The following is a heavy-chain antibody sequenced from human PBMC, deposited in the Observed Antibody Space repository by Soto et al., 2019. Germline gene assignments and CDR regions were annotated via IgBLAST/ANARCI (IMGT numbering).Heavy chain of an antibody. CDR2: ITS. V-gene: IGHV3-74*01. CDR3: AKSYYDSSGYYHPYYYYGMDV. Sequence: PGGSLRLSCAVSGFTFRSYWMYWVRQAAGKGQVWVSRITSDADAVKGRLTISRDNAKNTLYMQMNSLRAEDTAVYYCAKSYYDSSGYYHPYYYYGMDVWGQGTTVTVS. D-gene: IGHD3-22*01. J-gene: IGHJ6*02. CDR1: GFTFRSYW.